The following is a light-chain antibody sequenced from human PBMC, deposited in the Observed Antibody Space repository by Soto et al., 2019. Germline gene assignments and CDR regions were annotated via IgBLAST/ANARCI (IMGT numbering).Light chain of an antibody. J-gene: IGLJ1*01. CDR3: SSKTSSSSPFV. Sequence: QSVLTQPPSLSGAPGQTVTISCTGSTSDVGAYNYVSWYKHHPGQAPQLMIYEVSNRPSGVSNRFSGSKSGNTASLTISGLQADDEGDYYCSSKTSSSSPFVFGTGTKVTVL. V-gene: IGLV2-14*01. CDR2: EVS. CDR1: TSDVGAYNY.